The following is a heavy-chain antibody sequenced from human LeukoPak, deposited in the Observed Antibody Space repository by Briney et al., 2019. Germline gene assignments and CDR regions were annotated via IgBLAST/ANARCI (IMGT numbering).Heavy chain of an antibody. CDR3: ARYCSGTSCYGGFDY. CDR2: INPNSGGT. J-gene: IGHJ4*02. Sequence: ASVKVSCKASGYTFIGYYMHWVRQVPGQGLEWMGWINPNSGGTKYAQKFQGRVTMTRDTSISTAYMELSRLRSDDTAVYYCARYCSGTSCYGGFDYWGQGTLVTVSS. D-gene: IGHD2-2*01. V-gene: IGHV1-2*02. CDR1: GYTFIGYY.